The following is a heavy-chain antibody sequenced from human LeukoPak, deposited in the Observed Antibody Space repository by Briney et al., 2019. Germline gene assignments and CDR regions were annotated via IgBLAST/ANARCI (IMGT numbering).Heavy chain of an antibody. D-gene: IGHD3-10*01. CDR2: ISSSGSTI. V-gene: IGHV3-11*01. J-gene: IGHJ4*02. Sequence: KPGGSLRLSCAASGFTFSDYYMSWIRQAPGKGLEWVSYISSSGSTIYYADSVKGRFTISRDNAKNSLYLQMNSLRAEDTAVYYCARDWDYGSGSYYNGYFDYWGQGTLVTVSS. CDR1: GFTFSDYY. CDR3: ARDWDYGSGSYYNGYFDY.